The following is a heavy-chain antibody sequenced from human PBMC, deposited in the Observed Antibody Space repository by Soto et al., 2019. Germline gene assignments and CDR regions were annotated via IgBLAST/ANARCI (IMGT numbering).Heavy chain of an antibody. CDR3: ASGRAPSTLGIAAPTTHYGMDV. V-gene: IGHV1-69*06. D-gene: IGHD6-6*01. CDR1: GGTFSSYA. CDR2: IIPIFGTA. Sequence: SVKVSCKASGGTFSSYAISWVRQAPGQGLEWMGGIIPIFGTANYAQKFQGRVTITADKSTSTAYMELSSLRSEDTAVYYCASGRAPSTLGIAAPTTHYGMDVWGQGTTVTVSS. J-gene: IGHJ6*02.